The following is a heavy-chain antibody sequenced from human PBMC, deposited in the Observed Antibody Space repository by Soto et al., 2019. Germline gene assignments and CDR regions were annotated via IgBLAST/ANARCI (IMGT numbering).Heavy chain of an antibody. J-gene: IGHJ4*02. Sequence: QLQLQESGPGLVKPSATLSLTCTVSGVSISNSSYYWGWIRRPPGKGLEWIGTIYYSGITYYNPSLKSRVTIAVDTSKTQFSLKLTSVTAAYTAVYYCARHGSNWGQGTLVTVSS. CDR1: GVSISNSSYY. CDR2: IYYSGIT. CDR3: ARHGSN. V-gene: IGHV4-39*01.